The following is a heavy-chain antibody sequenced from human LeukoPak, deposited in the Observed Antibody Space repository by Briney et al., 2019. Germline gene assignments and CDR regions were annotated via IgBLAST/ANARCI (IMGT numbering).Heavy chain of an antibody. V-gene: IGHV3-23*01. J-gene: IGHJ4*02. D-gene: IGHD1-26*01. CDR3: AKDPLYSGSYNFDY. CDR2: ISGSGGST. CDR1: GFTFSSYA. Sequence: GESLRLSCAASGFTFSSYAMSWVRQASGKGLEWVSAISGSGGSTYYADSVKGRFTISRDNSKNTLYLQMNSLRAEDTAVYYCAKDPLYSGSYNFDYWGQGTLVTVSS.